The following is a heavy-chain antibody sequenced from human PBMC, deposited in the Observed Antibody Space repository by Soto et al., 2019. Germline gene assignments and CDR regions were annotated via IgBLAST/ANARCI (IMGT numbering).Heavy chain of an antibody. Sequence: QITLKESGPTLVKPTQTLTLTCSFSGFSLSTSGVAVGWIRQPPGKALEWLAVIYWDDDRRYSPSLKSRLTITKDTSKNQVVLTMTNMDPVDTATHYCAHRVPIEGHFYPWGQGTLVTVSS. CDR3: AHRVPIEGHFYP. CDR1: GFSLSTSGVA. CDR2: IYWDDDR. V-gene: IGHV2-5*02. J-gene: IGHJ5*02.